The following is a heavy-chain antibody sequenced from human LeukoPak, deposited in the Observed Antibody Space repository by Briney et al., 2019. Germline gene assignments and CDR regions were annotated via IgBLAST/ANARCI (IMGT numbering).Heavy chain of an antibody. D-gene: IGHD1-1*01. CDR1: GFTFSNYA. Sequence: GGSLRLSCAASGFTFSNYAMHWVRQAPGKGLKWVAVISFDATKEYFAKSVKGRFTTSRDNSKATLYLQMHRLRIEDTALYFCARFKVGTNTTQKNAFDIWGRGTVVAVSS. V-gene: IGHV3-30*01. CDR2: ISFDATKE. J-gene: IGHJ3*02. CDR3: ARFKVGTNTTQKNAFDI.